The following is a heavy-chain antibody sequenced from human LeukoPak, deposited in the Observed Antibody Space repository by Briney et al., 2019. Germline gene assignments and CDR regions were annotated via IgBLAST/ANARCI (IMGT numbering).Heavy chain of an antibody. CDR2: MYYSGAS. V-gene: IGHV4-59*01. Sequence: PSETLSLTCTLSGGSISSNYWSWIRQPHGEGLEWIGYMYYSGASKYNPSLKSRVSMSVDTSKNQFSLKLTSVTAADTAVYYCARVLLAGTTDYWGQGTLVTVS. CDR3: ARVLLAGTTDY. D-gene: IGHD1-7*01. J-gene: IGHJ4*02. CDR1: GGSISSNY.